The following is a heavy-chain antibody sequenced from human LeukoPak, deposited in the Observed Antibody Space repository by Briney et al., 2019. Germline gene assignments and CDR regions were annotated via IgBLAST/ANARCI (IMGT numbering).Heavy chain of an antibody. J-gene: IGHJ4*02. CDR3: ARARYSGSWGLDY. D-gene: IGHD1-26*01. V-gene: IGHV3-53*01. CDR1: GFTVTSNY. CDR2: IYSGGST. Sequence: PGGSLRLSCAASGFTVTSNYMSWVRQAPGKGLEWVSVIYSGGSTYYADSVKGRFTISRDNSKNTLYLQMNSLRAEDTAVYYCARARYSGSWGLDYWGQGTLVTVSS.